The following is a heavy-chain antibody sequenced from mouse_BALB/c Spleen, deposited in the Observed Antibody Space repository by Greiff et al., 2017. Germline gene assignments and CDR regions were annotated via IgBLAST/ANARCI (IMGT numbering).Heavy chain of an antibody. CDR1: GFSLTSYG. Sequence: QVQLKQSGPGLVAPSQSLSITCTVSGFSLTSYGVHWVRQPPGKGLEWLGVIWAGGSTNYNSALMSRLSISKDNSKSQVFLKMNSLQTDDTAMYYCARDSYGSLAYWGQGTLVTVSA. D-gene: IGHD1-1*01. J-gene: IGHJ3*01. CDR2: IWAGGST. V-gene: IGHV2-9*02. CDR3: ARDSYGSLAY.